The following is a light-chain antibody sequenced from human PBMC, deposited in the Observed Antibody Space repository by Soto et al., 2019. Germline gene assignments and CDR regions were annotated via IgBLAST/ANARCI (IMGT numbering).Light chain of an antibody. CDR3: QQYNNWPPT. CDR1: QTVSRS. Sequence: EVVLTQSPATLSVSPGERATLSCRASQTVSRSLAWYQQKPGQAPRLLIYGASTRATGIPGRFSGSGSGTDFTLTISSLQSEDFAVYYCQQYNNWPPTFGQGTKVDIK. J-gene: IGKJ1*01. CDR2: GAS. V-gene: IGKV3-15*01.